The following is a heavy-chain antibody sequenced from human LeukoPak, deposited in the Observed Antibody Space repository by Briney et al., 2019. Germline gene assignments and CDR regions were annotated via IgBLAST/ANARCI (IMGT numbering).Heavy chain of an antibody. CDR2: IKQDGSEK. V-gene: IGHV3-7*01. J-gene: IGHJ3*02. D-gene: IGHD6-13*01. CDR3: AREGLIAAAGPGAFDI. CDR1: GFTFSSYA. Sequence: GGSLRLSCAASGFTFSSYAMSWVRQAPGKGLEWVANIKQDGSEKYYVDSVKGRFTISRDNAKNSLYLQMNSLRAEDTAVYYCAREGLIAAAGPGAFDIWGQGTMVTVSS.